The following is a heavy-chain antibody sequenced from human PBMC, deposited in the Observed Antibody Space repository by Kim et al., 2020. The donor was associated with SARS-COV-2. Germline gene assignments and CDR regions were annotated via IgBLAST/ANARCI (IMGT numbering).Heavy chain of an antibody. V-gene: IGHV3-7*03. J-gene: IGHJ4*02. Sequence: GGSLRLSCAASGFTFSSYWMSWVRQAPGKGLEWVANIKQDGSEKYYVDSVKGRFTISRDNAKNSLYLQMNSLRAEDTAVYYCARDQFGSSGWYDSGYFDYWGQGTLVTVSS. CDR2: IKQDGSEK. CDR1: GFTFSSYW. CDR3: ARDQFGSSGWYDSGYFDY. D-gene: IGHD6-19*01.